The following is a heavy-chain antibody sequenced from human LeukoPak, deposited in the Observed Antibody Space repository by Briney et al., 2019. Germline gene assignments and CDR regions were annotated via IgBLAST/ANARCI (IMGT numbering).Heavy chain of an antibody. CDR2: ISAYNGNT. D-gene: IGHD1-26*01. Sequence: ASVKVSSKASGYTFTSYGISWVRPAPGQGLEWMGWISAYNGNTNYAQKFQGRVTMTTGTSTSTAYMELRSLRSDDTAVYYCARDSVGVGTYYWVQGTLVTVSS. CDR1: GYTFTSYG. V-gene: IGHV1-18*01. CDR3: ARDSVGVGTYY. J-gene: IGHJ4*02.